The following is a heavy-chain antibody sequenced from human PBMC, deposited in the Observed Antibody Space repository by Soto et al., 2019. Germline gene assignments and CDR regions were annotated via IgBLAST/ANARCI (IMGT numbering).Heavy chain of an antibody. CDR2: ISGSGGST. CDR1: GFTFSTYA. J-gene: IGHJ4*02. CDR3: AKDLLRIRKALFDS. Sequence: DVQLLESGGGLVQPGGSLRLSCAASGFTFSTYAMSWVRQAPGKGLECVSRISGSGGSTYYADSVKGRFTISRDNSKNTVYLEMNSLRGEDTAVYYCAKDLLRIRKALFDSWGQGTLVTVSS. V-gene: IGHV3-23*01.